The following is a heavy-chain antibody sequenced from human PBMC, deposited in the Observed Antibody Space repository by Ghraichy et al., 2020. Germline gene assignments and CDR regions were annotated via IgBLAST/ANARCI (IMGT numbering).Heavy chain of an antibody. CDR2: IYSGGST. J-gene: IGHJ4*02. CDR3: ARVRFGSYPDY. D-gene: IGHD1-26*01. CDR1: GFTVSSNY. Sequence: GGSLRLSCAASGFTVSSNYMSWVRQAPGKGLEWVSVIYSGGSTYYADSVKGRFTISRDNSKNTLYLQMNSLRAEDTAVYYCARVRFGSYPDYWGQGTLVTVSS. V-gene: IGHV3-53*01.